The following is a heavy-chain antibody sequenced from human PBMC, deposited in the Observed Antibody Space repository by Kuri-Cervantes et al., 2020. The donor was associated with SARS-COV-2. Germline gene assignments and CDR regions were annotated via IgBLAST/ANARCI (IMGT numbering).Heavy chain of an antibody. CDR2: IWYDGSNK. CDR3: ARGIAVAGKFDY. CDR1: GFTFSSYG. V-gene: IGHV3-33*01. J-gene: IGHJ4*02. Sequence: AGSLRLSCAASGFTFSSYGMHWVRQAPGKGLEWVAVIWYDGSNKYYTASVKRRVTISRGNSKNTLYLQMNSLRAEDTAVYYCARGIAVAGKFDYWGQGILVTVSS. D-gene: IGHD6-19*01.